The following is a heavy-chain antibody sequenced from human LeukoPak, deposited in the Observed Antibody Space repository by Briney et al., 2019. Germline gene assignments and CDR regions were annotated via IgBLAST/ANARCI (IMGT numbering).Heavy chain of an antibody. CDR3: TTPIYDILTGPPDAFDI. CDR1: GITFSNAW. J-gene: IGHJ3*02. V-gene: IGHV3-15*01. D-gene: IGHD3-9*01. Sequence: GGSLRLSCAASGITFSNAWMSWVRQAPGKGLEWVGRIKRKTDGGTTDYAAPVKGRFTISRDDSKNTQYLQMNSLKTEDTAVYYCTTPIYDILTGPPDAFDIWGQGTVVTVSS. CDR2: IKRKTDGGTT.